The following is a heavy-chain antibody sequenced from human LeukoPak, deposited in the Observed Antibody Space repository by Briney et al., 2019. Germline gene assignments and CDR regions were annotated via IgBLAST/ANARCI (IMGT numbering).Heavy chain of an antibody. J-gene: IGHJ4*02. Sequence: PGGSLRLSCAASGFTFSSSDMHWVRQATGKGLEWVSAIGPTGDTYYPGSVKGRFTISRDNAKNSLYLQMNSLRAEDTAVYYCARASSGWWVYWGQGTLVTVSS. D-gene: IGHD6-19*01. CDR1: GFTFSSSD. CDR2: IGPTGDT. CDR3: ARASSGWWVY. V-gene: IGHV3-13*01.